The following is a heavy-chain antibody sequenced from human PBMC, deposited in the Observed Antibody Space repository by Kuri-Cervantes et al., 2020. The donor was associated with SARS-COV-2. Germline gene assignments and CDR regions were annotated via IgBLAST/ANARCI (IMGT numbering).Heavy chain of an antibody. J-gene: IGHJ5*02. Sequence: ASVKVSCKASGYTFTSYDINWVRQATGQGLEWMGWMNPNSGNTGYAQKFQGRVTITADESTSTAYMELSSLRSEDTAVYYCARVFRYNWFDPWGQGTLVTVSS. CDR3: ARVFRYNWFDP. CDR1: GYTFTSYD. V-gene: IGHV1-8*01. CDR2: MNPNSGNT. D-gene: IGHD2/OR15-2a*01.